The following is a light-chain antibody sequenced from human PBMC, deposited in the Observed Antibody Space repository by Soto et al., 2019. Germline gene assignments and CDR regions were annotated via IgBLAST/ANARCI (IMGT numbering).Light chain of an antibody. CDR1: SGDIGGYDY. J-gene: IGLJ2*01. CDR2: DVS. CDR3: SSFTSSITVI. Sequence: QSVLTQPASVSGSPGQSITISCTGTSGDIGGYDYVSWYQQHPGKAPKLMIYDVSSRPSGVSYRFSGSKSGNTASLTISGLQAEDEGDYYCSSFTSSITVIFGGGTKVTVL. V-gene: IGLV2-14*01.